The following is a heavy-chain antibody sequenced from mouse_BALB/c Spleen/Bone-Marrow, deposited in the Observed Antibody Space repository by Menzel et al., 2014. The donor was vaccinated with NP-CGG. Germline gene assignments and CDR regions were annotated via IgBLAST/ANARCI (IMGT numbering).Heavy chain of an antibody. V-gene: IGHV5-2*03. Sequence: DVMLVESGGGLVQPGESLKLSCESNEYEFPSHDMSWVRKTPEKRLELVAAINSDGGSTYYPDTMERRFIISRDNSKKTLYLQMSSLRSEDTAFYYCARRGDYYGSSLFAYLGQGTLVTVSA. D-gene: IGHD1-1*01. CDR3: ARRGDYYGSSLFAY. J-gene: IGHJ3*01. CDR1: EYEFPSHD. CDR2: INSDGGST.